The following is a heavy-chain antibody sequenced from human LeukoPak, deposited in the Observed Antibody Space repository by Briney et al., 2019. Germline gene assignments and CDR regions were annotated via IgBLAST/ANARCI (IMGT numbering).Heavy chain of an antibody. CDR1: GGSISSYY. Sequence: SETLSLTCTVSGGSISSYYWSWIRQPPGKGLEWIGYIYYSGSTNYNPSLKSRVTISVDTSKNQFSLKLSSVTAADTAVYYCARHVDMTMVRGYFDYWGQGTLVTVSS. CDR3: ARHVDMTMVRGYFDY. J-gene: IGHJ4*02. V-gene: IGHV4-59*08. D-gene: IGHD3-10*01. CDR2: IYYSGST.